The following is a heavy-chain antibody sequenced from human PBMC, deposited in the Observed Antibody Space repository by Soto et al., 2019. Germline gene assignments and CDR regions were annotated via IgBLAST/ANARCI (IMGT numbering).Heavy chain of an antibody. CDR2: INAGNGNT. CDR3: AKGGGGY. CDR1: GYSFSNYA. V-gene: IGHV1-3*01. Sequence: QVQLVQSGAEVKKPGASVKVSCKASGYSFSNYAMHWVRQAPGQRFEWMGWINAGNGNTKYSQKFQGRVTITRDTSASTAYMELSSLRSEDTAVYYCAKGGGGYWGQGTLVTVSS. D-gene: IGHD3-16*01. J-gene: IGHJ4*02.